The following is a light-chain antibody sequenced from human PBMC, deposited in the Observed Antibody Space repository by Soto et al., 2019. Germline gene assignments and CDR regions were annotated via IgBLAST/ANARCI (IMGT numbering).Light chain of an antibody. CDR3: QQFGDSLT. CDR1: QSVSSTY. J-gene: IGKJ3*01. V-gene: IGKV3-20*01. CDR2: GAT. Sequence: EIVLTQSPGTLSLSPGERATLSCRASQSVSSTYLVWYQQKPGQAPRLLIYGATSRASGIPDRFSGSGSGTDFTLTISRLEPEDFAVYYCQQFGDSLTFGPGTKADIK.